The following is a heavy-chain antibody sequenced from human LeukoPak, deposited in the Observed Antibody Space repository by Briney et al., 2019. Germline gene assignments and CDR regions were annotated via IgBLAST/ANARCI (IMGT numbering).Heavy chain of an antibody. CDR1: GGSISSYY. V-gene: IGHV4-59*08. CDR2: IYYSGST. CDR3: ARVHSGYDFGNRKYYYFDY. J-gene: IGHJ4*02. D-gene: IGHD5-12*01. Sequence: KPSETLSLTCTVSGGSISSYYWSWIRQPPGKGLEWIGYIYYSGSTNYNPSLKSRVTISVDTSKNQFSLKLSSVTAADTAVYYCARVHSGYDFGNRKYYYFDYWGQGTLVTVSS.